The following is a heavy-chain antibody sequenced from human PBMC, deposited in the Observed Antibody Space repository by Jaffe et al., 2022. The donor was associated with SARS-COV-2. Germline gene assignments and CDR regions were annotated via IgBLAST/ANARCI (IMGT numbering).Heavy chain of an antibody. V-gene: IGHV3-23*04. Sequence: EVQLVESGGDLVQRGGSLRLSCAASGFTFSSYGMTWVRQAPGKGLEWVSSISGSGDKTFYADSVKGRFTISRDNSKNTLHLQMNSLRVEDTAVYFCARGRIAAELGGQGALVTVSS. CDR2: ISGSGDKT. CDR3: ARGRIAAEL. CDR1: GFTFSSYG. D-gene: IGHD6-25*01. J-gene: IGHJ4*02.